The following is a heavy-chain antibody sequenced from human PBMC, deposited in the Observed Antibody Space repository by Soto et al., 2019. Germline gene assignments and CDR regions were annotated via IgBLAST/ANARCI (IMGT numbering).Heavy chain of an antibody. CDR1: GFTFSNSA. Sequence: QMQVVQSGPEVKKPGTSVKVSCKTSGFTFSNSAVQWVRQARGQRLEWMGWIVVGNGNTHYAQKFRERVSITRDMSTSTAHMEVSSLTSEDTAVYYCAAELYSGGSCCSFDIWGQGTMVTVSS. CDR2: IVVGNGNT. D-gene: IGHD2-15*01. J-gene: IGHJ3*02. CDR3: AAELYSGGSCCSFDI. V-gene: IGHV1-58*01.